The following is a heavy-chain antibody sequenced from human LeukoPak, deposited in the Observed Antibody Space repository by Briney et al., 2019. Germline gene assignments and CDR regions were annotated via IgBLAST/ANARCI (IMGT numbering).Heavy chain of an antibody. CDR1: GGSFSGYY. Sequence: SETLSLTCAVYGGSFSGYYWSWIRQPPGKGLEWIGEINHSGSTNYNPSLKSRVTISVDTSKNQFSLKLSSVTAADTAVYYCARERGQDANNYVWSGLNQWFDPWGQGTLVTVSS. D-gene: IGHD3-3*01. J-gene: IGHJ5*02. V-gene: IGHV4-34*01. CDR3: ARERGQDANNYVWSGLNQWFDP. CDR2: INHSGST.